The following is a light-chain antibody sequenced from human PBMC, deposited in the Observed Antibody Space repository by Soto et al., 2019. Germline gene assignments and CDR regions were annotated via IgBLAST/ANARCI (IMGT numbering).Light chain of an antibody. CDR1: QDIRNY. CDR3: HSYNTAAFT. V-gene: IGKV1-27*01. J-gene: IGKJ3*01. Sequence: DIQMTQSPSSLSASVGDRVTITCRASQDIRNYLAWYQQRPGKVPTLLIYAASTLQSGVPSRFGGSGSGTDYTLTISSLQPEYVATYYCHSYNTAAFTFGPGTKVDIK. CDR2: AAS.